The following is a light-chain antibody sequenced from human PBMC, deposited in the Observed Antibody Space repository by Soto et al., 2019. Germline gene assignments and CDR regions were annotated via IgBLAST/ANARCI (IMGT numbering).Light chain of an antibody. CDR2: GAS. CDR1: QNINNK. CDR3: QQYGSSPPMYT. Sequence: EIVVTQSPTTLSLSPGQRATLSCRTSQNINNKLVWYQQKPGQAPRLLIYGASTRATGIPARFSGSGSGTDFTLTISRLEPEDFAVYYCQQYGSSPPMYTFGQGTKLEIK. J-gene: IGKJ2*01. V-gene: IGKV3-20*01.